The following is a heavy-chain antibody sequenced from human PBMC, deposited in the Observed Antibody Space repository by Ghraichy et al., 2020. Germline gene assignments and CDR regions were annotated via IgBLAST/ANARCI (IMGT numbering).Heavy chain of an antibody. D-gene: IGHD2-2*01. CDR1: GGTFSRYT. CDR2: TIPIFYTP. Sequence: SVKVSCNVSGGTFSRYTINWVRQAPGQGLEWMGGTIPIFYTPNYAQNFQGRVTITADESTSTAYMELSSLRSEDMAVYYCARGTKGSPDCSSISCYYYGLDVWGQGTTVTVSS. CDR3: ARGTKGSPDCSSISCYYYGLDV. J-gene: IGHJ6*02. V-gene: IGHV1-69*13.